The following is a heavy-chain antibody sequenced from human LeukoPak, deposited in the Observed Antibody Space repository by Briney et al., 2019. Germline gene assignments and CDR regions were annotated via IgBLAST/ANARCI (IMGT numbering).Heavy chain of an antibody. Sequence: ASVKVSCQASGYTVTGYYMHWVRQAPGQGLEGMGWISAYNGNTNYAQKLQGRVTMTTDTSTSTAYMELRSLSSDDTAVYYCARAILGVTAIGRNAFDIWGQGTMVTVSS. CDR1: GYTVTGYY. J-gene: IGHJ3*02. V-gene: IGHV1-18*04. CDR3: ARAILGVTAIGRNAFDI. CDR2: ISAYNGNT. D-gene: IGHD2-21*02.